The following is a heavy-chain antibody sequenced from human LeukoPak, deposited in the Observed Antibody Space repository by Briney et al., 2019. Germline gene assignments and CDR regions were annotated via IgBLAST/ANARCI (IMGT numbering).Heavy chain of an antibody. D-gene: IGHD3-3*02. CDR3: ARLSFYTFKAFDI. CDR1: GGSISSYY. J-gene: IGHJ3*02. CDR2: IYYSGST. V-gene: IGHV4-59*08. Sequence: SETLSLTCTVSGGSISSYYWSWIRQPPAKGLEWIGYIYYSGSTNYNPSLKSRVTISVDTSKNQFSLKLSSVTAADTAVYYCARLSFYTFKAFDIWGQGAAVTVSS.